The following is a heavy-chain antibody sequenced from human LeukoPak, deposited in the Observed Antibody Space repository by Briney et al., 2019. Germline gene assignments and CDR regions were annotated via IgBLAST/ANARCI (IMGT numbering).Heavy chain of an antibody. D-gene: IGHD5-24*01. CDR3: ARVVDGYTYYFDY. CDR1: GGTFSSYA. Sequence: GASVKVSCKASGGTFSSYAISWVRQAPGQGLEWMGGIIPIFGTANYAQKFQGRVTITADESTSTAYMELSSLRSEDTAVYYCARVVDGYTYYFDYWGQGTLVTVSS. J-gene: IGHJ4*02. CDR2: IIPIFGTA. V-gene: IGHV1-69*13.